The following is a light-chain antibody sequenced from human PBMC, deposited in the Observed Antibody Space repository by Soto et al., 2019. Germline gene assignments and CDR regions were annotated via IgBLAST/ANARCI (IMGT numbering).Light chain of an antibody. CDR1: SSDVGGYNY. J-gene: IGLJ3*02. CDR2: DVS. Sequence: QSALTQSASVSGCPGQSITISCTGTSSDVGGYNYVSWYQQHPGKAPKLMIYDVSNRPSGVSNRFSGSKSGNTASLTISGLQAEDEADYYCSSYTSSSTLEGVFGGGTKLTVL. V-gene: IGLV2-14*01. CDR3: SSYTSSSTLEGV.